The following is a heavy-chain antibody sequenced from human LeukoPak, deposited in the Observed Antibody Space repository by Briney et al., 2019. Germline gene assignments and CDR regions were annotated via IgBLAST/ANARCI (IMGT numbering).Heavy chain of an antibody. V-gene: IGHV1-18*01. D-gene: IGHD3-22*01. CDR3: ARSAYDSSLKYFQH. CDR1: GYTFTSYG. J-gene: IGHJ1*01. CDR2: ISAYNGNT. Sequence: GASVKVSCKASGYTFTSYGISWVRQAPGQGLEWMGWISAYNGNTNYAQKLQGRVTMTTDTSTSTAYMELRSLRSDDTAVYYCARSAYDSSLKYFQHWGQGTLVTVSS.